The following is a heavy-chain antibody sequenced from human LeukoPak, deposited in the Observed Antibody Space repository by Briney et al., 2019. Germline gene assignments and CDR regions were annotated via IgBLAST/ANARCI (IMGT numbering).Heavy chain of an antibody. J-gene: IGHJ4*02. V-gene: IGHV4-39*01. CDR1: GDSVSSSTYY. Sequence: PSETLSLTCTVSGDSVSSSTYYWDWIRQPPGKGLEWIGNICYSVSTYYNPSLRSRVTMSVDTSKNQFSLRLSSVTAADTAVYYCATWRTAKTGFDYWGQGTLVTVSS. D-gene: IGHD1-14*01. CDR2: ICYSVST. CDR3: ATWRTAKTGFDY.